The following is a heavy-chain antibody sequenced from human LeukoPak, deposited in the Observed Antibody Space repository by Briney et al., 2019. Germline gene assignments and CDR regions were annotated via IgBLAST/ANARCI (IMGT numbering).Heavy chain of an antibody. D-gene: IGHD6-13*01. V-gene: IGHV4-34*01. Sequence: SETLSLTCAVYGGSFSGYYWSWIRQPPGKGLEWIGEINHSGSTNYNPSLKSRVTISVDTSKNQFSLKLSSVTAADTAVYYCARGSPIAAAGRFDYWGQGTLVTVSS. J-gene: IGHJ4*02. CDR2: INHSGST. CDR1: GGSFSGYY. CDR3: ARGSPIAAAGRFDY.